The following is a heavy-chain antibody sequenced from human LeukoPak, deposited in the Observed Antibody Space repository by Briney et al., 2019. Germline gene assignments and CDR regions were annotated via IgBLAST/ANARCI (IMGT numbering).Heavy chain of an antibody. CDR1: GFTFSSYA. D-gene: IGHD3-22*01. V-gene: IGHV3-23*01. J-gene: IGHJ4*02. CDR2: ISGSGGST. CDR3: AKERYYDSSGYPYYLDY. Sequence: GGSLRLSCAASGFTFSSYAMSWVRQAPGKGLEWVSAISGSGGSTYYADSVKGRFTISRDNSKNTLYLQMNSLRAEDTAVYYCAKERYYDSSGYPYYLDYWGQGTLVTVSS.